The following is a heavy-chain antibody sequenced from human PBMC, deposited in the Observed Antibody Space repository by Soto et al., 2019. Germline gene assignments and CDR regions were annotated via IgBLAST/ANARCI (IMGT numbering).Heavy chain of an antibody. D-gene: IGHD2-2*01. CDR3: ARVICSSTSCYGGYYGMDV. CDR2: ISRSSSTM. V-gene: IGHV3-48*02. Sequence: TGGSLRLSCAASGFSFSSDRMNWVRQAPGKGLEWVSYISRSSSTMSYADSVKGRFTISRDNAMNSLYLQMNSLRDEDTAVYYCARVICSSTSCYGGYYGMDVWGQGTTVTVS. J-gene: IGHJ6*02. CDR1: GFSFSSDR.